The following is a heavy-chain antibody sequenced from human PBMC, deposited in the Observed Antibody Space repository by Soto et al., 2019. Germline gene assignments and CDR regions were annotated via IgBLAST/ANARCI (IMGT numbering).Heavy chain of an antibody. CDR3: AKHFDINGYYSSY. CDR2: ISGSGDYT. CDR1: GFTFSSYA. Sequence: XGSLRLSCAASGFTFSSYAMSWVRQAPGKGLEWVSIISGSGDYTYYADSVKGRFTISRDNSKKTLFLQMNSLRAEDTAVYYCAKHFDINGYYSSYWGQGTLVTVSP. D-gene: IGHD3-22*01. J-gene: IGHJ4*02. V-gene: IGHV3-23*01.